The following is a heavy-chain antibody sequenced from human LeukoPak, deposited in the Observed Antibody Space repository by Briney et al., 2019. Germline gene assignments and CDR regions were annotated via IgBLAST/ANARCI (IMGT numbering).Heavy chain of an antibody. CDR3: SRESGPFCPFGY. Sequence: PSGTLSLTCGVSGGSTSGTNWWSWVRQPPGQGLEWIGEISLAGQTNYNPSLNGRVTMSLDKSSNQLSLHLTSVTAADMATYFCSRESGPFCPFGYWGQGTLVIVSS. V-gene: IGHV4-4*02. J-gene: IGHJ4*02. D-gene: IGHD1-26*01. CDR1: GGSTSGTNW. CDR2: ISLAGQT.